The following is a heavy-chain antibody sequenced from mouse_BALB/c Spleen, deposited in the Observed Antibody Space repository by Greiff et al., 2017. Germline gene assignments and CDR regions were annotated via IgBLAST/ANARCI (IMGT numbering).Heavy chain of an antibody. D-gene: IGHD1-1*01. CDR3: AMGGSFDY. Sequence: VQLQQSGAELVRPGTSVKVSCKASGYAFTNYLIEWVKQRPGQGLEWIGVINPGSGGTNYNEKFKGKATLTADKSSSTAYMQLSSLTSEDSAVYYCAMGGSFDYWGQGTTLTVSS. CDR2: INPGSGGT. CDR1: GYAFTNYL. J-gene: IGHJ2*01. V-gene: IGHV1-54*01.